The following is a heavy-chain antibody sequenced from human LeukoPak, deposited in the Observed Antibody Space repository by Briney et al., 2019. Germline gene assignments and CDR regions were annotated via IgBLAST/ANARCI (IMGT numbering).Heavy chain of an antibody. D-gene: IGHD3-10*01. CDR3: ARWGRYGSGPYYYYMDV. Sequence: SETLSLTCTVSGGSISSYHWSWIRQPAGKGLEWIGRIYTSGSTKYNPSLKSRVTISVDKPKNQFSLKLSSVTAADTAVYYCARWGRYGSGPYYYYMDVWGKGTTVTVSS. CDR1: GGSISSYH. V-gene: IGHV4-4*07. J-gene: IGHJ6*03. CDR2: IYTSGST.